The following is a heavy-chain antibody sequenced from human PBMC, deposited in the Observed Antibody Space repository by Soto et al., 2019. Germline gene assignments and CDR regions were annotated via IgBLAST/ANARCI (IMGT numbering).Heavy chain of an antibody. CDR2: ISSSSSTI. V-gene: IGHV3-48*01. CDR1: GFTFSSYS. Sequence: PGGSLRLSCAASGFTFSSYSMNWVRQAPGKGLEWVSYISSSSSTIYYADSVKGRFTISRDNAKNSLYLQMNSLRAEDTAVYYCAVVPAAPTSYYMDVWGKGTTVTVSS. J-gene: IGHJ6*03. D-gene: IGHD2-2*01. CDR3: AVVPAAPTSYYMDV.